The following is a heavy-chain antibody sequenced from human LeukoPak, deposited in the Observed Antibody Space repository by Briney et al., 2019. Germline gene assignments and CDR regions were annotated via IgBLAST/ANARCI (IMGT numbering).Heavy chain of an antibody. CDR3: AGVQSVFVADQWVEGFLDY. CDR2: IHASGST. D-gene: IGHD1-26*01. J-gene: IGHJ4*02. Sequence: PSETLSLTCIVSSSSFNFYYWSWIRQPARKGLEWIGRIHASGSTSYNPSLKSRLTMSIDTATTQFSLNLTSVTAADTAVYYCAGVQSVFVADQWVEGFLDYWGQGALVTVSS. CDR1: SSSFNFYY. V-gene: IGHV4-4*07.